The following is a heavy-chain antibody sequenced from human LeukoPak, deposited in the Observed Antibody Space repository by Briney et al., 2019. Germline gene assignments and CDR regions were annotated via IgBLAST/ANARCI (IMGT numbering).Heavy chain of an antibody. CDR1: GFTFSSCS. Sequence: GGSLRLSCAASGFTFSSCSMNWVRQAPGKGLEWVSYISSGSSSIYYADTVKGRFTISRDNAENSLYLQMNSLRDEDTAVYYCARGRATGRSGGDYWGQGTLVTVSS. CDR2: ISSGSSSI. D-gene: IGHD3-9*01. V-gene: IGHV3-48*02. CDR3: ARGRATGRSGGDY. J-gene: IGHJ4*02.